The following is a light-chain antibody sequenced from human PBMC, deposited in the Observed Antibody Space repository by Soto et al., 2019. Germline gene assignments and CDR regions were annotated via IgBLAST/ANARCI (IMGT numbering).Light chain of an antibody. V-gene: IGLV2-14*01. J-gene: IGLJ1*01. Sequence: QSALTQPASVSGSPGQSITISCTGTSSDVGGYNYVSWYQQHPGKAPKLMIYDVSNRPSGVSNRFSGPKSGNTASLTISGLQAEDEADYYATSYPSSTTPEILETGTSLTVL. CDR1: SSDVGGYNY. CDR2: DVS. CDR3: TSYPSSTTPEI.